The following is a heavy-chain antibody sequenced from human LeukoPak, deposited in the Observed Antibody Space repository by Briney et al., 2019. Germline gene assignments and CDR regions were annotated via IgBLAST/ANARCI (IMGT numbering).Heavy chain of an antibody. J-gene: IGHJ4*02. CDR2: IFYSGTT. D-gene: IGHD5-18*01. CDR3: ARVQGTAMVTDY. CDR1: RGAISSSNYY. Sequence: SETLSLTCSVSRGAISSSNYYWGWIRQPPGKGLEWIGNIFYSGTTYYNPSLPSLKSRVTISVDTSKNQFSLKLSSVTAADTAVYYCARVQGTAMVTDYWGQGTLVTVSS. V-gene: IGHV4-39*07.